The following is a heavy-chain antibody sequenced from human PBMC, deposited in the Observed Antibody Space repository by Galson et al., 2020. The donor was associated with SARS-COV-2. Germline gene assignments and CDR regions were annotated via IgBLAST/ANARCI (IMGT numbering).Heavy chain of an antibody. Sequence: GGSLRLSCAASGFTFSNYAMSWVRQAPGKGLEWISSINSGGTTYYAGSVKGRFTISRDNSKNTLYLQMNSLRAEDTAVYYCARHGDSSAYYSLHYWGQGALVTVSS. CDR1: GFTFSNYA. J-gene: IGHJ4*02. CDR3: ARHGDSSAYYSLHY. D-gene: IGHD3-22*01. V-gene: IGHV3-23*01. CDR2: INSGGTT.